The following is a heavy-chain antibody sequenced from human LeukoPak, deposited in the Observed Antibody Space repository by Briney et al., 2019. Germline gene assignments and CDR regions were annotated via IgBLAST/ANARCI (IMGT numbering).Heavy chain of an antibody. J-gene: IGHJ4*02. V-gene: IGHV3-74*01. CDR1: GFTFSSYW. CDR2: IKSDGSST. D-gene: IGHD2-15*01. Sequence: GGPLRLSCAASGFTFSSYWVHWVRQAPGKGLVWVSRIKSDGSSTSYADSVKGRFTISRDNAKNTLYLQMNSLRAEDSAVYYCVTSYCSGGSCYSASGYWGQGTLVTVSS. CDR3: VTSYCSGGSCYSASGY.